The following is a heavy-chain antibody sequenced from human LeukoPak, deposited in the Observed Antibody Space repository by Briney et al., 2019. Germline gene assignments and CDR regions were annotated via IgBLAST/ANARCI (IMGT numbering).Heavy chain of an antibody. Sequence: KPSESLSLTCTVSGGSISSYYWSWIRQPPGKGLEWLGYIYYSGSTNYNPSLKSRVPISVDTSKNQFSLKLSSVTAADTAVYYCARALDYGDYGKDDAFDIWGQGTMVTVSS. CDR2: IYYSGST. CDR3: ARALDYGDYGKDDAFDI. CDR1: GGSISSYY. J-gene: IGHJ3*02. V-gene: IGHV4-59*01. D-gene: IGHD4-17*01.